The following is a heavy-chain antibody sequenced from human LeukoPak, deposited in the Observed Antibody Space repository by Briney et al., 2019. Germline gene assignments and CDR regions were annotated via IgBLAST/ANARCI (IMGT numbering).Heavy chain of an antibody. Sequence: PGGSLRLSCRASGLSITSYSMNWVRQAPGKGLEWVANIKQDGSGKYYVDSVKGRFTISRDNAKTSLYLQINRLRAEDTAIFYCARDTYGGFDYWGQGTLVTVSS. J-gene: IGHJ4*02. CDR1: GLSITSYS. CDR2: IKQDGSGK. CDR3: ARDTYGGFDY. V-gene: IGHV3-7*01. D-gene: IGHD4-23*01.